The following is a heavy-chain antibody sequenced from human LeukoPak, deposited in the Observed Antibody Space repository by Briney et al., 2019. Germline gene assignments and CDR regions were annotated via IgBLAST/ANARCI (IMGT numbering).Heavy chain of an antibody. CDR3: ARRVYDYVWGSYRADDY. CDR1: GGTFSSYA. V-gene: IGHV1-18*01. CDR2: ISAYNGNT. D-gene: IGHD3-16*02. J-gene: IGHJ4*02. Sequence: ASVRVSCKASGGTFSSYAISWVRQAPGQGLEWMGWISAYNGNTNYAQKLQGRVTMTTDTSTSTAYMELRSLRSDDTAVYYCARRVYDYVWGSYRADDYWGQGTLVTVSS.